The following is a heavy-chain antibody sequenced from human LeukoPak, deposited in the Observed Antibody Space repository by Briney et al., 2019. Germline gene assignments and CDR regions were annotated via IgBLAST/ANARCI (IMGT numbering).Heavy chain of an antibody. Sequence: GGSLRPACAASGLTFSTYGMSWVRQGPGKGLEWVSGISGSGGSTFYADSVKGRFTISRDNSQNTLYLQMNSLRAEDTAVYYCAKEAKEDDYKSTTGYWGQGTLATVSS. CDR3: AKEAKEDDYKSTTGY. CDR1: GLTFSTYG. CDR2: ISGSGGST. V-gene: IGHV3-23*01. J-gene: IGHJ4*01. D-gene: IGHD4-11*01.